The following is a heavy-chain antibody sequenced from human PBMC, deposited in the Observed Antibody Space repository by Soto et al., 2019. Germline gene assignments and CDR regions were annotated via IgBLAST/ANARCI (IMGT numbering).Heavy chain of an antibody. Sequence: KPSETLSLTCTVSGGSISSGGYYWSWIRQHPGKGLEWIGYIYYSGSTYYNPSLKSRVTISVDTSKNQFSLKLSSVTAADTAVYYCARGERITIFGVVTPHYFDYWGQGTLVTVSS. CDR2: IYYSGST. D-gene: IGHD3-3*01. CDR3: ARGERITIFGVVTPHYFDY. CDR1: GGSISSGGYY. J-gene: IGHJ4*02. V-gene: IGHV4-31*03.